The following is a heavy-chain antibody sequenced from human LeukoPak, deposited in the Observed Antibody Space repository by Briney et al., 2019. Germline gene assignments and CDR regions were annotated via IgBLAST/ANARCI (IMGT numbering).Heavy chain of an antibody. V-gene: IGHV4-61*01. J-gene: IGHJ5*02. Sequence: PSETLSLTCTVSGGSVSSGSYYWSWIRQPPGKGLEWIGNIYYSGSTNYNPSLKSRVTISEDTSKNQFSLKLSSVTAADTAVYYCARVALNWFDPWGQGTLVTVSS. CDR3: ARVALNWFDP. CDR2: IYYSGST. CDR1: GGSVSSGSYY.